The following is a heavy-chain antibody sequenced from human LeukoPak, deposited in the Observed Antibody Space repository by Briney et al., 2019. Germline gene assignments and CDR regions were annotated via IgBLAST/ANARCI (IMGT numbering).Heavy chain of an antibody. CDR2: IYYSGST. D-gene: IGHD3-22*01. CDR3: ARAKLKYYCDSSGYYFDY. J-gene: IGHJ4*02. CDR1: GGSISSYY. V-gene: IGHV4-59*01. Sequence: PSVTLSLTCTVSGGSISSYYWSWIRQPPGKGLEWIGYIYYSGSTNYNPSLKSRVTISVDTSKNQFSLKLSSVTAADTAVYYCARAKLKYYCDSSGYYFDYWGQGTLVTVSS.